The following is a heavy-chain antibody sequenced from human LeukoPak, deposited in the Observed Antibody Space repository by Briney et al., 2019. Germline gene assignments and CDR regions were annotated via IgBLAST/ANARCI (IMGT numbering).Heavy chain of an antibody. J-gene: IGHJ4*02. CDR2: IIPIIGRV. CDR3: ARGRAGRNFDTTGYYPLDS. Sequence: GASVKVSCKASGGTFGGYGFSWVRQAPGQGLEWMGRIIPIIGRVNYAQNFQARVTTTADRSTTTVYLELSNLRSDDTAVYYCARGRAGRNFDTTGYYPLDSWGQGTRVTVSS. CDR1: GGTFGGYG. V-gene: IGHV1-69*04. D-gene: IGHD3-22*01.